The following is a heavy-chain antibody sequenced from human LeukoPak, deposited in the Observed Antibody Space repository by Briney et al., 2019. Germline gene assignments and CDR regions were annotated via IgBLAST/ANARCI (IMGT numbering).Heavy chain of an antibody. V-gene: IGHV3-9*01. D-gene: IGHD5-12*01. CDR2: ISWSSDTI. Sequence: PGGSLRLSCAASGFTFDDYAMHWVRQAPGKGLEWVSGISWSSDTIGYADSVKGRFTISRDNAKNSLYLQMNSLRAEDTAVYYCARDPGYASFDYWGQGTLVTVSS. J-gene: IGHJ4*02. CDR3: ARDPGYASFDY. CDR1: GFTFDDYA.